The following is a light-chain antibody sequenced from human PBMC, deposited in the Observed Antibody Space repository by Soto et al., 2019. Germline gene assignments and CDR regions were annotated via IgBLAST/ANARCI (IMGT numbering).Light chain of an antibody. Sequence: DIQMTPSPSPPSASVGDRGTITCRASQSISNWLAWYQQKPGKAPKLLIYDASSLESGVPPRFSGSGSGTEFTLTISSLQPDDFATYYCQQYNSYSPWTFGQGTKV. V-gene: IGKV1-5*01. CDR2: DAS. CDR3: QQYNSYSPWT. CDR1: QSISNW. J-gene: IGKJ1*01.